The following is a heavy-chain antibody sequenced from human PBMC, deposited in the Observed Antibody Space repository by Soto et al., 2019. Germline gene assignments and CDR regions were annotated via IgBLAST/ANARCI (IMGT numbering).Heavy chain of an antibody. V-gene: IGHV5-51*01. J-gene: IGHJ6*02. Sequence: PGESLKISCKGSGYSFTSYWIGWVRQMPGKGLKWTGIIYPGDSDTRYSPPFQGRVTISADKSISTAYLQWSSLKASDTAMYYCARAIAVDGWGGMDVWGQGTTVTVSS. D-gene: IGHD6-19*01. CDR1: GYSFTSYW. CDR3: ARAIAVDGWGGMDV. CDR2: IYPGDSDT.